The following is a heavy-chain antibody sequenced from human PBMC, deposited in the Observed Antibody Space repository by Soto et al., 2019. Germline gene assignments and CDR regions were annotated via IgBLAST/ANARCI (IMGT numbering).Heavy chain of an antibody. D-gene: IGHD2-21*02. V-gene: IGHV1-69*13. CDR3: ASILAYCGGDCYSFDY. CDR1: GGTFSSYA. Sequence: SVKVSCKASGGTFSSYAISWVRQAPGQGLEWMGGIIPIFGTANYAQKFQGRVTITADESTSTAYMELSSLRSEDTAVYYCASILAYCGGDCYSFDYWGQGTLVTVYS. CDR2: IIPIFGTA. J-gene: IGHJ4*02.